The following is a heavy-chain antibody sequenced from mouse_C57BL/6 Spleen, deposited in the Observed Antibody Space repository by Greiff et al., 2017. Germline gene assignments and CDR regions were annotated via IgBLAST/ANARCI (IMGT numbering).Heavy chain of an antibody. J-gene: IGHJ2*01. CDR1: GYSITSGYY. CDR3: ARGDGYYYYFDY. V-gene: IGHV3-6*01. D-gene: IGHD2-3*01. CDR2: ISYDGSN. Sequence: EVKLQESGPGLVKPSPSLSLTCSVTGYSITSGYYWNWIRQFPGNKLEWMGYISYDGSNNYNPSLKNRISITRDTSKNQFFLKLNSVTTEDTATYYCARGDGYYYYFDYWGQGTTLTVSS.